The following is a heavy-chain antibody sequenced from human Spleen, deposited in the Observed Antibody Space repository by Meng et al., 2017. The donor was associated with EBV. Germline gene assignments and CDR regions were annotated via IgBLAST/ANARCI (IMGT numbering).Heavy chain of an antibody. Sequence: QGQPHPVAAGLLPLWEPLSHTRHVNVGAVSGFDWIWFRQSPGKQLEWIGERNHSGSTTNNPTINRRVTKSVETSKDQFSRRLTSVTAADTAIYYCARGRTVARSPWSDPWGQATLVTVSS. D-gene: IGHD6-6*01. J-gene: IGHJ5*01. CDR2: RNHSGST. CDR3: ARGRTVARSPWSDP. V-gene: IGHV4-34*01. CDR1: VGAVSGFD.